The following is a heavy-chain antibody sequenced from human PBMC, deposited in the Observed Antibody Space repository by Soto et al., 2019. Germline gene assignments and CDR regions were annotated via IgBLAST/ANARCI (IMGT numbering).Heavy chain of an antibody. V-gene: IGHV5-51*01. J-gene: IGHJ1*01. CDR2: IYPGDSDT. D-gene: IGHD2-21*02. CDR1: GYSFTSYW. Sequence: GESLKISCKGSGYSFTSYWIGWVRQMPGKGLEWMGIIYPGDSDTRYSPSFQGQVTISADKSISTAYLQWSSLKASDTAMYYCASLAYCGGDCYSFFQHWGQGTLVTVSS. CDR3: ASLAYCGGDCYSFFQH.